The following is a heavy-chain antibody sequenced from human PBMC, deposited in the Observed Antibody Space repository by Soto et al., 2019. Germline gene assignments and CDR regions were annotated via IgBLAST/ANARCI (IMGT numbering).Heavy chain of an antibody. CDR3: ARDEAIDY. CDR1: GFTFSYYW. Sequence: EVQLVESGGGLVQPGGSLRLSCAASGFTFSYYWMSWVRQAPGKGLEWVANIKQDGGDQYYVDSVKGRFSIPRDNAKNSLYLQMNSLRAEDTAVYYCARDEAIDYWGQGTLVTVSS. CDR2: IKQDGGDQ. J-gene: IGHJ4*02. V-gene: IGHV3-7*03.